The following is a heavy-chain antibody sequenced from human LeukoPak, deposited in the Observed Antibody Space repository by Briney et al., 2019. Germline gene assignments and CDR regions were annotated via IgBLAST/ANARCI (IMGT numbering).Heavy chain of an antibody. CDR1: GFTFNNAW. CDR2: IKSKTDGGTE. D-gene: IGHD3-3*01. Sequence: GGSLRLSCAASGFTFNNAWMSWVRQAPGKGLEWVGRIKSKTDGGTEDYAAPVKGRFTISRDDSKNTLYLQMNSLKTEDTAVYYCTTNITDYYDFWSGYYVFLHQWGQGTLVTVSS. J-gene: IGHJ4*02. V-gene: IGHV3-15*01. CDR3: TTNITDYYDFWSGYYVFLHQ.